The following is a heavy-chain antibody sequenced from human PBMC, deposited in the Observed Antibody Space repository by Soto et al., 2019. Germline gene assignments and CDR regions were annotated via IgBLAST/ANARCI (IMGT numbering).Heavy chain of an antibody. Sequence: SETLSLTCTVSGGSISSSSYYWGWIRQPPGKGLEWIGSIYYSRSTYYNPSLTSRVTISVATSKNQFSLKLCFVTPADTAVYYCASVLGFSGDGSYYYYVLDVWGQGTTVTVSS. CDR2: IYYSRST. V-gene: IGHV4-39*01. CDR3: ASVLGFSGDGSYYYYVLDV. CDR1: GGSISSSSYY. D-gene: IGHD3-3*01. J-gene: IGHJ6*02.